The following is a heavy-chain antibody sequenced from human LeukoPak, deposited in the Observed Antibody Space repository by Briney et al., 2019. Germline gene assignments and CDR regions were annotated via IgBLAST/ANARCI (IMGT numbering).Heavy chain of an antibody. CDR3: AKDTTPYSSSYDY. D-gene: IGHD6-13*01. Sequence: GRSLRLSCAASGFTFDDYAMHWVRQAPGKGLEWVSGISWNSGSIGYADSVKGRFTISRDNAKSSLYLQMNSLRAEDTALYYCAKDTTPYSSSYDYWGQGTLVTVSS. V-gene: IGHV3-9*01. CDR2: ISWNSGSI. CDR1: GFTFDDYA. J-gene: IGHJ4*02.